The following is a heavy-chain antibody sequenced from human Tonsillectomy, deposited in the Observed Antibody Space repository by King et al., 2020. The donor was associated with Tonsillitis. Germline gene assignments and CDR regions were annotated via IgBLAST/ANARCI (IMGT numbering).Heavy chain of an antibody. J-gene: IGHJ4*02. Sequence: VQLVESGGGLVQPGGSLRLSCAASGFTFSSYSMNWVRQAPGKGLEWVSYISSSSSTIYYADSVKGRFTISRDNAKNSLYLQMNSLRAEDTAVYYCAGRGYYDSSGYPSWGQGTLVTVSS. CDR1: GFTFSSYS. CDR2: ISSSSSTI. D-gene: IGHD3-22*01. V-gene: IGHV3-48*01. CDR3: AGRGYYDSSGYPS.